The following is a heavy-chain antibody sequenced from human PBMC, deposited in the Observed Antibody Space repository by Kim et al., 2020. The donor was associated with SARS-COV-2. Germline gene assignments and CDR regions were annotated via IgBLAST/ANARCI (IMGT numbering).Heavy chain of an antibody. CDR3: ARSGSRGTNWFDP. J-gene: IGHJ5*02. D-gene: IGHD3-10*01. Sequence: YSPSFQGQVTMSAAKSISTAYLQWSGLKASDTAMYYCARSGSRGTNWFDPWGQGTLVTVSS. V-gene: IGHV5-51*01.